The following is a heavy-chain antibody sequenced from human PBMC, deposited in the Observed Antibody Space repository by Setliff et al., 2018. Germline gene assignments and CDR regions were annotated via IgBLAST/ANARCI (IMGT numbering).Heavy chain of an antibody. J-gene: IGHJ6*02. CDR1: GGSISSGSYY. CDR2: IYTSGST. CDR3: ARGGLWFGELLWKYYYYGMDV. D-gene: IGHD3-10*01. V-gene: IGHV4-61*02. Sequence: SETLSLTCTVSGGSISSGSYYWSWIRQPAGKGLEWIGRIYTSGSTNYNPSLKSRVTISVDTSKNQFPLKLSSATAADTAVYYCARGGLWFGELLWKYYYYGMDVWGQGTTVTVSS.